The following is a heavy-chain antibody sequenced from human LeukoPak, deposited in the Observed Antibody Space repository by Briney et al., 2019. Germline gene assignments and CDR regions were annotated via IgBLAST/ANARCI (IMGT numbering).Heavy chain of an antibody. Sequence: SETLSLTCTVSGGSISRYYWSWIRQPAGKGLEWMGRIYTSGSTNYNPSLKSRVTMSVDTSKNQFSLKLSSVTAADTAVYYCAREDGSSSWYTPGAFDIWGQGTMVTVSS. V-gene: IGHV4-4*07. CDR3: AREDGSSSWYTPGAFDI. J-gene: IGHJ3*02. CDR1: GGSISRYY. D-gene: IGHD6-13*01. CDR2: IYTSGST.